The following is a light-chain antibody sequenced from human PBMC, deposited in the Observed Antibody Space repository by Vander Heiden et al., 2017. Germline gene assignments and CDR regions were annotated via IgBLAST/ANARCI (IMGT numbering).Light chain of an antibody. V-gene: IGKV1-39*01. CDR2: AAS. CDR1: QSISSY. CDR3: QQSDSTPHT. J-gene: IGKJ4*01. Sequence: DIQMTQSPSSLSASVGDRVTITCRASQSISSYLNWYQQKPLKAPNLLIYAASSLQSGVPSRFRATGSGTDFTLTISRLQPEDFATYCCQQSDSTPHTFGSGTKVEIK.